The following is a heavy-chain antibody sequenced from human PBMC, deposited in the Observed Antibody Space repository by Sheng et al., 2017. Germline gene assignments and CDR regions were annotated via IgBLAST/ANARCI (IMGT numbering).Heavy chain of an antibody. Sequence: QVQLQESGPGLVKPSQTLSLTCTVSGGSISSGGYYWTWIRQPAGKGLEWIGRIYPQWEHQLQPLPQESSHHISRHVQEPVLPEAELCDRRRHGRLYCARDKYGGSYNGGSRFDPWGQGTLVTVSS. D-gene: IGHD1-26*01. V-gene: IGHV4-61*02. CDR2: IYPQWEH. CDR3: ARDKYGGSYNGGSRFDP. CDR1: GGSISSGGYY. J-gene: IGHJ5*02.